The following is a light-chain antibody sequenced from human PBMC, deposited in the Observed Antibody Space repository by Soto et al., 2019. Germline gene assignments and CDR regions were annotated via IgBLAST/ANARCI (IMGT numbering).Light chain of an antibody. CDR1: SSDVGGYNY. J-gene: IGLJ1*01. V-gene: IGLV2-14*01. Sequence: QSVLTQPASVSGSPGQSITISCTGTSSDVGGYNYVSWYQQHPGKAPKLMIYEVSNRPSGVSNRFSGSKSGNTASLTISGLQAEDQAYYYCSPYISSSTYLFGTGTNFTVL. CDR3: SPYISSSTYL. CDR2: EVS.